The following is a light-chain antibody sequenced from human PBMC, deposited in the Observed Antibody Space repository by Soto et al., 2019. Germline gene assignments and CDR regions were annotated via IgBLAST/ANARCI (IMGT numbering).Light chain of an antibody. CDR2: KAS. CDR3: QRYNQYSRYT. V-gene: IGKV1-5*03. CDR1: QSISSW. Sequence: DIQMTQSPSTLSASVGDRVTMTCRASQSISSWLAWYQQKPGKAPKLLIYKASSLESGVPSRFSGSGSGTEFTLTISGLQPKDSATYYCQRYNQYSRYTFGQGTKLEIK. J-gene: IGKJ2*01.